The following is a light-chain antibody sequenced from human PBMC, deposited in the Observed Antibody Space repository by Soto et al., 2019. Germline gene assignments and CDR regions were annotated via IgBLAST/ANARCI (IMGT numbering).Light chain of an antibody. CDR3: QQYKNWPPKT. CDR2: GAS. J-gene: IGKJ1*01. V-gene: IGKV3-15*01. Sequence: EIVLPQSTGTLSLSPGASATLPCRASQSVKSSYLAWYQPKPGQAPRLLIYGASTRATGIPARFSGIASGTEFTLTISSLQSEDFAVYYGQQYKNWPPKTFVQGTKVDIK. CDR1: QSVKSSY.